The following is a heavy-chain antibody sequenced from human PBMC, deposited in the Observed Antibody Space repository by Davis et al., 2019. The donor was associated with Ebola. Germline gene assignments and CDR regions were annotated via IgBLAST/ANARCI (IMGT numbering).Heavy chain of an antibody. CDR1: GFTFSSYW. J-gene: IGHJ4*02. D-gene: IGHD3-22*01. CDR2: VKQDGSEK. Sequence: GESLKISCAASGFTFSSYWMSWVRQAPGKGLEWVANVKQDGSEKYYVDSVKGRFTISRDNAKNSLYLQMNSLRAEDTAVYYCARVVTMIVVTWGQGTLVTVSS. V-gene: IGHV3-7*01. CDR3: ARVVTMIVVT.